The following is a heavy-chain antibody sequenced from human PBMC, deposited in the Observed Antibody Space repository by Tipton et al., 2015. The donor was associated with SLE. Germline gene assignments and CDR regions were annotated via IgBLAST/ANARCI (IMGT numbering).Heavy chain of an antibody. Sequence: GSLRLSCAASGFTFSSYSMNWVRQAPGKGLEWVSSTSSSSSYMYYADSVKGRFTISRDNAKNSLYLQMNSLRAEDTAVYYCANPGEATPDGMDVWGQGTTVSVSS. CDR2: TSSSSSYM. D-gene: IGHD3-16*01. J-gene: IGHJ6*02. V-gene: IGHV3-21*03. CDR1: GFTFSSYS. CDR3: ANPGEATPDGMDV.